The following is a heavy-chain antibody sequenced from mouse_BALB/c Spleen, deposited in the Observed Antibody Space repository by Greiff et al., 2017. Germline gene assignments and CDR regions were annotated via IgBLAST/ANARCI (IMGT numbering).Heavy chain of an antibody. CDR2: IDPANGNT. CDR3: ARSEYYAMDY. Sequence: VQLQQSGAELVKPGASVKLSCTASGFNIKDTYMHWVKQRPEQGLEWIGRIDPANGNTKYDPKFQGKATITADTSSNTAYLQLSGLTSEDTAVYYCARSEYYAMDYWGQGTSVTVSS. V-gene: IGHV14-3*02. CDR1: GFNIKDTY. J-gene: IGHJ4*01.